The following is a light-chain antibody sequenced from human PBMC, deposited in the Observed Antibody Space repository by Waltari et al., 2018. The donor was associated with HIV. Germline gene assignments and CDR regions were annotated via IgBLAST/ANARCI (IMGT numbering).Light chain of an antibody. Sequence: QSVLTQPPSASGTPGQRVTISCSGSNSNIRSNTVNWYQQLPGTAPKLLIYTNNQRPSGVPYRLSGAKSGTSASLAISRLQSEDEADYYCAAWEDSLNGVVFGGGTRLTVL. CDR2: TNN. J-gene: IGLJ3*02. CDR3: AAWEDSLNGVV. V-gene: IGLV1-44*01. CDR1: NSNIRSNT.